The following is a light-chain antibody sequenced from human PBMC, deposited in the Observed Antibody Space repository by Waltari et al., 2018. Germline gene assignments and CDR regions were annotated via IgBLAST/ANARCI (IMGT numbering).Light chain of an antibody. CDR3: NSFTTTDTHV. J-gene: IGLJ1*01. CDR2: DVS. V-gene: IGLV2-14*03. CDR1: TSDIGAYNY. Sequence: QSALTQPASVSGSPGQSIAISCTGTTSDIGAYNYVSWFQQHPGKVPKLIIYDVSNRPSEVSDRFSGSKSGNTATLTISGLQAEDEADYYCNSFTTTDTHVFGTGTKVTVL.